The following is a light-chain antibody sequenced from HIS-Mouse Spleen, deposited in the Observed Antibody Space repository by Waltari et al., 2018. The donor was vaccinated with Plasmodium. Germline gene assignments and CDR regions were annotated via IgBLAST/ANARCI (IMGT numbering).Light chain of an antibody. CDR3: SSYAGSNNLV. CDR2: EVS. J-gene: IGLJ2*01. CDR1: SSDVGGYNY. V-gene: IGLV2-8*01. Sequence: QSALTQPPSASGSPGQSVTISCTGTSSDVGGYNYVSWYQQHPGNAPKLMLYEVSKRPAGVPDRFSGSKSGNTASRTVSGLQAEDEADYYCSSYAGSNNLVFGGGTKLTVL.